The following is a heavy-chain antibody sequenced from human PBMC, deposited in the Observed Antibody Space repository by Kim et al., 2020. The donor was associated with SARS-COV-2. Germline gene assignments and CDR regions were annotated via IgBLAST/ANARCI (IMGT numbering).Heavy chain of an antibody. Sequence: SETLSLTCTVSGGSISSYYWSWIRQPPGKGLEWIGYIYYSGSTNYNPSLKSRVTISVDTSKNQFSLKLSSVTAADTAVYYCARVSSWYWFDPWGQGTLVTVSS. J-gene: IGHJ5*02. CDR2: IYYSGST. V-gene: IGHV4-59*01. CDR3: ARVSSWYWFDP. D-gene: IGHD6-13*01. CDR1: GGSISSYY.